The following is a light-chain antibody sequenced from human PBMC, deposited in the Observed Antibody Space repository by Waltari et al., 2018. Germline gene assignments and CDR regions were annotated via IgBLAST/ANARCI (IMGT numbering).Light chain of an antibody. CDR3: YQHSSGFT. V-gene: IGKV3-11*01. CDR2: SAS. J-gene: IGKJ3*01. CDR1: QSVSSY. Sequence: VILTQSPATLSLSPGERATLSCRASQSVSSYLAWYQQKPGQAPRLLIHSASSRATDIPDRFSGSGSGTEFTLTISSLEPEDVGVYHCYQHSSGFTFGPGTKLDIK.